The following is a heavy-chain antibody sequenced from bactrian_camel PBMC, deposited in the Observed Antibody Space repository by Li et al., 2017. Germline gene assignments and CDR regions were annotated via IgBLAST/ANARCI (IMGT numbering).Heavy chain of an antibody. CDR1: GYLYSNYC. CDR2: IDSDGRT. Sequence: HVQLVESGGGSVQAGGSLRLSCAASGYLYSNYCVGWFRQVPGKEREGVAAIDSDGRTSYVDSVKGRFTISKDNAKNTLYLQMNSLKPEDTAMYYCAARGPYCYTKLSVRDFTYWGQGTQVTVS. J-gene: IGHJ6*01. V-gene: IGHV3S53*01. CDR3: AARGPYCYTKLSVRDFTY. D-gene: IGHD2*01.